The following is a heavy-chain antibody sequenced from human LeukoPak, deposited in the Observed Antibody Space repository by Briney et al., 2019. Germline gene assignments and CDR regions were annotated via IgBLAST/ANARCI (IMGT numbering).Heavy chain of an antibody. J-gene: IGHJ4*02. CDR3: AKDRPNYYGSNGHYYKLNGDC. Sequence: GGSLRLXCAASGFTFSSYAMSWVRQAPGKGLEWVSSITSSGAATYYADSVKGRFTISRDNSDNTLYLQMNSLKAEDTAVYYCAKDRPNYYGSNGHYYKLNGDCWGQGTLVTVSS. V-gene: IGHV3-23*01. CDR1: GFTFSSYA. CDR2: ITSSGAAT. D-gene: IGHD3-22*01.